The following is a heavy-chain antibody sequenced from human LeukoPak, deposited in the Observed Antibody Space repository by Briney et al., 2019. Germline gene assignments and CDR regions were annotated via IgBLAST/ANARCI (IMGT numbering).Heavy chain of an antibody. J-gene: IGHJ4*02. V-gene: IGHV3-21*01. Sequence: KAGGSLRLPCAASGFTFSYYTMNWVRQAPGKGLEWVSSFSSRSDYIYYADSVKGRFTISRDNAKNSLYLQMNSLRAEDTAVYYCASGLQKYTVSWPFDYWGQGTLVTVSS. CDR3: ASGLQKYTVSWPFDY. CDR2: FSSRSDYI. CDR1: GFTFSYYT. D-gene: IGHD6-13*01.